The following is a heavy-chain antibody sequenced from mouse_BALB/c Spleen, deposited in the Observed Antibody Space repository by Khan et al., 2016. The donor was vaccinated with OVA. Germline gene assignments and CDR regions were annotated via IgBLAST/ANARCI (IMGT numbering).Heavy chain of an antibody. Sequence: QVQLQQSGAELVRPGVSVRISCKGSGYTFTDFAMHWVKQSHAKSLEWLGVISTYYGDVDYTHKVRDKATMTVDKSSSTAYMELAGLTFEDSAIYYCVRGSGKSRFAYWGQGTLVTVSA. CDR3: VRGSGKSRFAY. CDR2: ISTYYGDV. V-gene: IGHV1S137*01. J-gene: IGHJ3*01. CDR1: GYTFTDFA. D-gene: IGHD1-3*01.